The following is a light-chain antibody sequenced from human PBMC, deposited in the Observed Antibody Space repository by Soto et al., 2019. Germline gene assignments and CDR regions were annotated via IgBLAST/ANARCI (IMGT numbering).Light chain of an antibody. V-gene: IGLV1-44*01. CDR1: SSNIGTNT. Sequence: QSVLTQPPSASGTPGQRVTISCSGSSSNIGTNTVNWYLQLPVTAPKLLMYNNNQRPSGVPERFSGSESGTSASLAIGGLKSEDEVDYYCAAWDDSLDGFYVFGSGTKLTV. CDR3: AAWDDSLDGFYV. J-gene: IGLJ1*01. CDR2: NNN.